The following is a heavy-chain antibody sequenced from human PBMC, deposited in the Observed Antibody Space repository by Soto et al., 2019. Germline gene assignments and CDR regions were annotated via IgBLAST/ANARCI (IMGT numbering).Heavy chain of an antibody. V-gene: IGHV3-33*01. CDR3: ARAHFPDVDIYDMDV. J-gene: IGHJ6*02. D-gene: IGHD3-3*02. Sequence: GGSLRLSCPTSGFTFRDHAMHRVRQAPGKGREWLAIIWNDGSNKFYAGSVQGRSTISRDNSKNTVYLQMNTLSAEDTAVYYCARAHFPDVDIYDMDVCGAGTRVTV. CDR1: GFTFRDHA. CDR2: IWNDGSNK.